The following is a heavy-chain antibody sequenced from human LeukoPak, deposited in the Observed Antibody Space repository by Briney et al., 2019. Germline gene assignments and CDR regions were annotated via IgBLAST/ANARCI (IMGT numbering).Heavy chain of an antibody. CDR2: VNPNSGGT. CDR1: GYTFTGYY. CDR3: ARDQGVRAAAGSAGFDY. D-gene: IGHD6-13*01. J-gene: IGHJ4*02. Sequence: ASVNVSCKACGYTFTGYYMHWVGQAPGQGLEWVGWVNPNSGGTNYAQKFQGWVTMTRDTSISTAYMELSRLRSDDTAVYYCARDQGVRAAAGSAGFDYWGQGTLVTASS. V-gene: IGHV1-2*04.